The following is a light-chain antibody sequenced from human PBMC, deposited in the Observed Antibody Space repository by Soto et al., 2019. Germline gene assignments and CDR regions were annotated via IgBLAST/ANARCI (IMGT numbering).Light chain of an antibody. CDR1: QSVSSW. J-gene: IGKJ1*01. CDR3: QQYNKYSWT. CDR2: DAS. Sequence: DIQMTQSPSTLSASVGDRVTITCRASQSVSSWLAWYQQKPGKAPKLLIYDASNLESGVPSRFSGSGSGTEFTLTISSLQPDDFATYYCQQYNKYSWTLGQGTKVEVK. V-gene: IGKV1-5*01.